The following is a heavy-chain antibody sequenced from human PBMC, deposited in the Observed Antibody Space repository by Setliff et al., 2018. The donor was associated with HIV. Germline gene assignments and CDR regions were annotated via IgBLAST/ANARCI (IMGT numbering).Heavy chain of an antibody. CDR3: ALRRYSSWARFDS. CDR1: GFTFSNYE. J-gene: IGHJ4*02. Sequence: PGGSLRLSCAASGFTFSNYEMNWVRQAPGKGLEWVSYISSSGTTIYYADSVKGRFTISRDNSKNTLYLQMNSLRAEDTAVYYCALRRYSSWARFDSWGQGTLVTVSS. CDR2: ISSSGTTI. D-gene: IGHD2-21*01. V-gene: IGHV3-48*03.